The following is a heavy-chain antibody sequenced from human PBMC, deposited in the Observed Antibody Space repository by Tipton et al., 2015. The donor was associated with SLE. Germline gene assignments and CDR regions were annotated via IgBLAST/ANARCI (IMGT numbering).Heavy chain of an antibody. Sequence: TLSLTCTVSGGSISSSSYYWGWIRHPPGKGLDWKGLEWIGTIYYTGSTYYNPSLRSRVTISVDTSKNQFSLKLRSVTAADTAVYYCASHSSAAGYYGFDVWGHGPSVAVSS. CDR1: GGSISSSSYY. CDR2: IYYTGST. J-gene: IGHJ6*02. D-gene: IGHD6-19*01. CDR3: ASHSSAAGYYGFDV. V-gene: IGHV4-39*01.